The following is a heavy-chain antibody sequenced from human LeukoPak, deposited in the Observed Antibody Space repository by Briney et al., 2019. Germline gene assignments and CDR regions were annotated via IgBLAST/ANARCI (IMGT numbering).Heavy chain of an antibody. CDR3: ARVGVMVEYFDY. J-gene: IGHJ4*02. Sequence: PSETLSLTCTVSGGSISSSYSYWGWIRQPPGKGLEWIGNIYYSGSTYYSPSLTSRVTVSVDTSENQFSLKLSSVTAADTAVYYCARVGVMVEYFDYWGQGTLVTVSS. CDR1: GGSISSSYSY. CDR2: IYYSGST. D-gene: IGHD3-16*02. V-gene: IGHV4-39*07.